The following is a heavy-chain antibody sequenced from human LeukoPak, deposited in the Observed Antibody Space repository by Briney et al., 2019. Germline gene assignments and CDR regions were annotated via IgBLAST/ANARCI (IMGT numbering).Heavy chain of an antibody. CDR3: ARDSPDVAAAGFAP. D-gene: IGHD2-21*02. Sequence: PGGSLRLSCAASGFTFSSYSMNWVRQAPGKGLEWVSYISSSSSTIYYADSVKGRFTISRDNAKNSLYLQMNSLRAEDTAVYYWARDSPDVAAAGFAPGGRETLVPVPS. J-gene: IGHJ5*02. CDR1: GFTFSSYS. CDR2: ISSSSSTI. V-gene: IGHV3-48*01.